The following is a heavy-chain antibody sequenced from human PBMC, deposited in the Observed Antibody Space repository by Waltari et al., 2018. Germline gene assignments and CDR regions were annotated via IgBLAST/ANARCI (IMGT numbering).Heavy chain of an antibody. J-gene: IGHJ6*02. D-gene: IGHD2-15*01. CDR1: GGSISSSNW. CDR2: IYHSGST. Sequence: QVQLQESGPGLVKPSGTLSLTCAVSGGSISSSNWWSWVRQPPGKGLEWIGEIYHSGSTNCNPSLKSRVTISVDKSKNQFSLKLSSVTAADTAVYYCARVGGYCSGGSCRRDYYYYYGMDVWGQGTTVTVSS. V-gene: IGHV4-4*02. CDR3: ARVGGYCSGGSCRRDYYYYYGMDV.